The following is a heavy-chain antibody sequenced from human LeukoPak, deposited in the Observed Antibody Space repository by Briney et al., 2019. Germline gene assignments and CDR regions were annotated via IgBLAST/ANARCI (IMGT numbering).Heavy chain of an antibody. Sequence: SETLSLTCAVYGGSFSGYYWSWIRQPPGKGLEWIGEINHSGSTNYNPSLESRVTISVDTSKNQFSLKLSSVTAADTAVYCCAGAVDTGVDYWGQGTLVTVSS. CDR1: GGSFSGYY. D-gene: IGHD5-18*01. V-gene: IGHV4-34*01. CDR2: INHSGST. J-gene: IGHJ4*02. CDR3: AGAVDTGVDY.